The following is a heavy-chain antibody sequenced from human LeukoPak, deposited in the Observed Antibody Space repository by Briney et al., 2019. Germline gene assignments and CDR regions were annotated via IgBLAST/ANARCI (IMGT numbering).Heavy chain of an antibody. CDR3: AIFKSGSYEHY. CDR1: GFTFDDYT. CDR2: ICWDGGST. V-gene: IGHV3-43*01. Sequence: PEGSLRLSCAASGFTFDDYTMHWVRQAPGKGLEWVSLICWDGGSTYYADSVKGRFTISRDNSKNSLYLQMNSLRTEDTALYYCAIFKSGSYEHYWGQGTLVTVSS. J-gene: IGHJ4*02. D-gene: IGHD1-26*01.